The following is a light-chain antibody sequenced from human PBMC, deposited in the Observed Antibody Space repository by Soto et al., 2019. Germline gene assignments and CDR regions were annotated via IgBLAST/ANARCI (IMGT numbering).Light chain of an antibody. CDR2: GAF. V-gene: IGKV3-11*01. CDR3: QQRNIWPPVT. Sequence: IMLSQSPATLSLSPGERATLSCRASPSVTNYLAWYQQKPGQPPRLLIYGAFNRAAGIPARFSGSGSGTDFTLTISSLEPEDSAVYYCQQRNIWPPVTFGQVTRLEIK. J-gene: IGKJ5*01. CDR1: PSVTNY.